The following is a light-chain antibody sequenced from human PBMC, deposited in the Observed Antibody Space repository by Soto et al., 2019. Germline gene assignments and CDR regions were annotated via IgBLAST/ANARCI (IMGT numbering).Light chain of an antibody. J-gene: IGKJ4*01. CDR3: QYFGTSPVIV. CDR2: DAI. V-gene: IGKV3-20*01. Sequence: EIVLTQSPGTLSLSPGDRATLSCRASRTVSGNYLAWYQQRPNQPPRLLIFDAIRRAAGIPDRLSGSGSGTDFTLTISRLEPEDFAVYFCQYFGTSPVIVFGGGTKVDMK. CDR1: RTVSGNY.